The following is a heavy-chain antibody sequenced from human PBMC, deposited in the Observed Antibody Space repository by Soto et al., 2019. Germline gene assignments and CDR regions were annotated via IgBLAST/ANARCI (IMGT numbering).Heavy chain of an antibody. CDR1: GFSLSDYY. J-gene: IGHJ6*03. CDR3: ARAAESCTGGSRYYYYMDL. CDR2: ISKSGSNI. D-gene: IGHD2-8*02. Sequence: QVQVVESGGGLVKPGGSLRLSCAGSGFSLSDYYMSWIRQAPGKGLEWISYISKSGSNIHYAASVKGRFTISRDNAKNLESLQMNSLRAEDTAVYYCARAAESCTGGSRYYYYMDLWGKGTTVTVSS. V-gene: IGHV3-11*01.